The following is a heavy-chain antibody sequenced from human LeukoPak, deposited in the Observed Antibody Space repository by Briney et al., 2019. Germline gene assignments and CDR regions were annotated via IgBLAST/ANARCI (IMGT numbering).Heavy chain of an antibody. J-gene: IGHJ4*02. CDR3: ASLSPGGHYYGSGGD. V-gene: IGHV4-39*01. Sequence: SETLSLTCTVSGGSISSTSYYWGWIRQPPGKGLEWIGSIFNSGATYYNPSLKSRVTISVDTSKNQFSLKLSSVTAADTAVYYCASLSPGGHYYGSGGDWGQGTLVTVSS. CDR2: IFNSGAT. CDR1: GGSISSTSYY. D-gene: IGHD3-10*01.